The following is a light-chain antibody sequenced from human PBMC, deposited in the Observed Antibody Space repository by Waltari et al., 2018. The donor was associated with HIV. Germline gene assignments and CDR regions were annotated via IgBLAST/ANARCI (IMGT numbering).Light chain of an antibody. CDR1: TSNIGAGYD. CDR2: GDS. J-gene: IGLJ2*01. CDR3: QSYDSALSGHVV. Sequence: QSVLTQPPSVSGAPGQRVTISCTGSTSNIGAGYDVHWFQQLPGTAPKRLIYGDSNRPSGVPDRFSGSKSGTSASLAISGLQAEDEADYYCQSYDSALSGHVVFGGGTKVTVL. V-gene: IGLV1-40*01.